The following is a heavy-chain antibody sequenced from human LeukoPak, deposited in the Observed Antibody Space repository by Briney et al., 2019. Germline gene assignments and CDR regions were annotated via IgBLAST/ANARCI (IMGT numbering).Heavy chain of an antibody. Sequence: ASETLSLTCDVSGGSIDSTNWWNWVRQPPGKGVEWIGYIYYSGSTNYNPSLKSRVTISVDTSKNQFSLKLSSVTAADTAMYYCARDKLVGYYYGMDVWGQGTTVTVSS. CDR1: GGSIDSTNW. V-gene: IGHV4-59*01. J-gene: IGHJ6*02. D-gene: IGHD2-2*01. CDR2: IYYSGST. CDR3: ARDKLVGYYYGMDV.